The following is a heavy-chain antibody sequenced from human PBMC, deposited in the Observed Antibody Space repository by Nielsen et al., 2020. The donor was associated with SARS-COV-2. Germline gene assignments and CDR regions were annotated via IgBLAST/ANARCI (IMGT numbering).Heavy chain of an antibody. V-gene: IGHV3-21*01. J-gene: IGHJ3*02. CDR2: ISSSSSYI. Sequence: GSLKLSCAASGFTFSIYSMNCVRQAPGKGLEWVSSISSSSSYIYYADSVKGRFTISRDNAKNSLYLQMNSLRAEDTAVYYCTFYCSSTSCYGAFDIWGQGTMVTVSS. CDR1: GFTFSIYS. D-gene: IGHD2-2*01. CDR3: TFYCSSTSCYGAFDI.